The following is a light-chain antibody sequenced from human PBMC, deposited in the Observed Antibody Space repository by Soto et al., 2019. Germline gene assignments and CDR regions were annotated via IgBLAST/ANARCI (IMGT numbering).Light chain of an antibody. J-gene: IGKJ2*01. V-gene: IGKV3-15*01. CDR1: QSVSTN. CDR2: GAS. Sequence: EIVMTQSPVTLSVSPGERAALSCRASQSVSTNFAWYQQKPGQAPRLLIYGASTRATGIPARFSGTGSGTEFTLTISSLQSQDFAVYYCQQYNNWPYTFGQGNKLEIK. CDR3: QQYNNWPYT.